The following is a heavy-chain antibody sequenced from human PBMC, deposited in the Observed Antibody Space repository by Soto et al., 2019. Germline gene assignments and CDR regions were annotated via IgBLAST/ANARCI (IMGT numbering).Heavy chain of an antibody. CDR2: MNPNSGNT. CDR3: ERKRKGRDV. Sequence: QLVQSGAEVKKPGASVKVSCKASGYTFTSYDINWVRQATGQGLEWMGWMNPNSGNTGYAQKSGGRDTMTRNPPIKTAYMERSSRICEDTAVYYCERKRKGRDVWAQGTTAPVSS. V-gene: IGHV1-8*01. CDR1: GYTFTSYD. J-gene: IGHJ6*02.